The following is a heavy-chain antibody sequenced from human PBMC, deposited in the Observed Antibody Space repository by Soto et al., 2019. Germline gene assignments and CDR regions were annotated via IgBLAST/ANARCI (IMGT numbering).Heavy chain of an antibody. CDR1: GFTFDDYA. D-gene: IGHD6-19*01. V-gene: IGHV3-9*01. CDR2: ISWNSGSI. J-gene: IGHJ4*02. Sequence: EVQLVESGGGWVQPGRSLRLSCAASGFTFDDYAMHWVRQAPGKGLEWVSGISWNSGSIGYADSVKGRFTVSRDNAKNALYLQMKSVRGEETALYYCAVDRDSGGWHCFDYWGQGILVTVSS. CDR3: AVDRDSGGWHCFDY.